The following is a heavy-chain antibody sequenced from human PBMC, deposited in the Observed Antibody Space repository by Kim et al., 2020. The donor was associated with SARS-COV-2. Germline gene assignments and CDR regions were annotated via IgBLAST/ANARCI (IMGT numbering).Heavy chain of an antibody. J-gene: IGHJ4*02. V-gene: IGHV1-18*01. CDR1: GYTFTSYG. CDR2: INSKNGDT. Sequence: ASVKVSCKASGYTFTSYGITWVRQAPGQGLEWMGWINSKNGDTKYAENLQGRVIMTTDISTNTVDLDLGSLTSDDTAVYYCARADDTLTGYVDDWGQGTL. D-gene: IGHD3-9*01. CDR3: ARADDTLTGYVDD.